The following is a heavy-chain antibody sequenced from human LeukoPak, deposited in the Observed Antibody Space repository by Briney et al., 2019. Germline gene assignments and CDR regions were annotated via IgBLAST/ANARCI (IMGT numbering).Heavy chain of an antibody. J-gene: IGHJ5*02. D-gene: IGHD3-22*01. V-gene: IGHV4-39*07. Sequence: SETLSLTCTVSGGSISSSSYYWGWIRQPPGKGLEWIGSIYYSGSTYYNPSLKSRVTISVDTSKNQFSLKLSSVTAADTAVYYCARGVRGIYDSSGYRNWFDPWGQGTLVTVSS. CDR1: GGSISSSSYY. CDR3: ARGVRGIYDSSGYRNWFDP. CDR2: IYYSGST.